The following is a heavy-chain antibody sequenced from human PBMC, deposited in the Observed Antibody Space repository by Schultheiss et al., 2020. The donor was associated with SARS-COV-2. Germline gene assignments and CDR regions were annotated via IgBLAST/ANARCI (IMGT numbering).Heavy chain of an antibody. CDR2: ISGSGGST. D-gene: IGHD3-16*01. J-gene: IGHJ6*02. CDR3: ARLWGSYSGMDV. CDR1: GFTFSIYA. Sequence: GESLKISCAAYGFTFSIYAMSWVRQAPGKGLEWVSVISGSGGSTNYADSVKGRFTISRDNSKNTLSLQMNSLRAEDTALYYCARLWGSYSGMDVWGQGTTVTVSS. V-gene: IGHV3-23*01.